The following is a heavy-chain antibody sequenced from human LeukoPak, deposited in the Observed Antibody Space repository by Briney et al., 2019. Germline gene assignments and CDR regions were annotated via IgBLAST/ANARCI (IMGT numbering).Heavy chain of an antibody. CDR2: INIICSNI. J-gene: IGHJ4*02. Sequence: GGSLRVSCAASGCIFSSYLMHWVRQAPGKGLEWVGGINIICSNIYYADSVKGRFTISRDNSKNSLYLQMNSLRAEDTAVYYCARDTVMVRSDYWGQGTLVTVSS. D-gene: IGHD5-18*01. V-gene: IGHV3-21*01. CDR1: GCIFSSYL. CDR3: ARDTVMVRSDY.